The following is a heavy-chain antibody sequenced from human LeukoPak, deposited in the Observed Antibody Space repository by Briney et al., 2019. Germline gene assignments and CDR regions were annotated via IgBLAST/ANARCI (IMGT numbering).Heavy chain of an antibody. CDR2: INPNSGAT. V-gene: IGHV1-2*02. CDR3: ARQADNNWFDS. Sequence: GASVNASCKASGYIFTGYYLHWVRQAPGQGLEWVGWINPNSGATRYAQNFQGRVTMTRDTSVSTAYMELSRLRSDDTAVFYCARQADNNWFDSWGRGTLVTVSS. J-gene: IGHJ5*01. D-gene: IGHD2-15*01. CDR1: GYIFTGYY.